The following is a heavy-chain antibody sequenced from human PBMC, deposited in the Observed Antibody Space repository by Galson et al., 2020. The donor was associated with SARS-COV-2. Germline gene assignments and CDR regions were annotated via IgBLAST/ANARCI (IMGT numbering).Heavy chain of an antibody. CDR2: IIPIFRTS. D-gene: IGHD3-22*01. Sequence: SVKVSCRAPGGTFSNYDISWVRQAPGQGLDWMGGIIPIFRTSNYAQKFQGRVTITADEFTTTVYMELSSLRSEDTAVYYCARVRYYDSSGYYRWCDPWGQGTLVTVSS. CDR1: GGTFSNYD. J-gene: IGHJ5*02. CDR3: ARVRYYDSSGYYRWCDP. V-gene: IGHV1-69*13.